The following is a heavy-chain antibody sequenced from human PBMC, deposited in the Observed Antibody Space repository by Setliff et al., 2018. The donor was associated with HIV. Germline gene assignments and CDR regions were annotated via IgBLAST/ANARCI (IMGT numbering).Heavy chain of an antibody. V-gene: IGHV3-7*05. Sequence: GGSLRLSCAASGFPFSGSAIHWVRRASGKGLEWVSNTKYDGSESYYVDSVKGRFIASTDNAKNSLFLEMNSLKAEDTAVYYCARAYNVYDYRFDSSGYDYWGQGTLVTVSS. CDR2: TKYDGSES. J-gene: IGHJ4*02. D-gene: IGHD3-22*01. CDR1: GFPFSGSA. CDR3: ARAYNVYDYRFDSSGYDY.